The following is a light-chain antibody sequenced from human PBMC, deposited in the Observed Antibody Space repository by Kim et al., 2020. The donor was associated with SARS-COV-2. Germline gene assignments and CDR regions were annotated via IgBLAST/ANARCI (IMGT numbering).Light chain of an antibody. J-gene: IGLJ3*02. V-gene: IGLV1-51*01. CDR1: SSNIGNNY. CDR3: GTWDSSLSAWV. Sequence: GQKVTISCSGSSSNIGNNYVSWYQQLPGTAPKLLIYDNNKRPSRIPDRFSGSKSGTSATLGITGLQTGDEADYYCGTWDSSLSAWVFGGGTKLTVL. CDR2: DNN.